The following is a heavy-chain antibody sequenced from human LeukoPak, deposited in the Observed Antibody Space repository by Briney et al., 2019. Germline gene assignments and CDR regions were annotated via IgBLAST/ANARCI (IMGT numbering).Heavy chain of an antibody. CDR3: ARDTKISYYDFWSGYPDFDY. J-gene: IGHJ4*02. CDR2: ISSSSSYI. D-gene: IGHD3-3*01. CDR1: GFTFSSYS. Sequence: GGSLRLSCAASGFTFSSYSMNWVRQAPGKGLEWVSSISSSSSYIYYADSVKGRFTISRDNAKNSLYLQMNSLRAEDTAVYYCARDTKISYYDFWSGYPDFDYWGQGTLVTVSS. V-gene: IGHV3-21*01.